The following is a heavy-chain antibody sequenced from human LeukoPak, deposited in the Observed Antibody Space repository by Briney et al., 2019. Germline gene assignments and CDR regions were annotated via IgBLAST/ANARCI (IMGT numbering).Heavy chain of an antibody. Sequence: ASVKVSCKASGYTFTSYGISWVRQAPGQGLEWMGWISAYNGNTNYAQKLQGRVTMTTDTSTSTAYMELRSLRSDDTAVYYCARDRGGYSYGYEFDPWGQGTLVTVSS. D-gene: IGHD5-18*01. CDR2: ISAYNGNT. CDR1: GYTFTSYG. V-gene: IGHV1-18*01. CDR3: ARDRGGYSYGYEFDP. J-gene: IGHJ5*02.